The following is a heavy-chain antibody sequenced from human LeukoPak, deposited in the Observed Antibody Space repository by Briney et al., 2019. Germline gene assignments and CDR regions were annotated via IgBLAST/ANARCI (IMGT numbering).Heavy chain of an antibody. CDR3: ARDLSVAGTTGDY. CDR1: GYTFTGYY. Sequence: ASVTVSCKASGYTFTGYYMHWVRQAPGQGLEWMGWINPNSGGTNYAQKFQGRVTMTRDTSISTAYMELSRLRSDDTAVYYCARDLSVAGTTGDYWGQGTLVTVSS. CDR2: INPNSGGT. V-gene: IGHV1-2*02. D-gene: IGHD6-19*01. J-gene: IGHJ4*02.